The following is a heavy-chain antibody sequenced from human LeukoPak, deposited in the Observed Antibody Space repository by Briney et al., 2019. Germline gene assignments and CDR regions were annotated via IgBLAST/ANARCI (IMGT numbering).Heavy chain of an antibody. CDR1: GFTFKTNW. J-gene: IGHJ4*02. CDR3: AREGAFDY. V-gene: IGHV3-7*01. D-gene: IGHD1-26*01. Sequence: GGSLRLSCVASGFTFKTNWMSWVRQAPGKWLEWVANTKPDGSATFYADSVRGRFTISRDNAKNSLYLQMNSLRAEDTAVYYCAREGAFDYWGQGTLVTVSS. CDR2: TKPDGSAT.